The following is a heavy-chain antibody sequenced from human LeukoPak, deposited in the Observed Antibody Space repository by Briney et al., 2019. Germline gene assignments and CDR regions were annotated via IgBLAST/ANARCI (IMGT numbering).Heavy chain of an antibody. J-gene: IGHJ4*02. CDR3: AKGHSSLFDY. CDR2: IRYNGNNQ. V-gene: IGHV3-30*02. Sequence: AGGSLRLSCAASGFTFNNYGMHWVRQAPGKGLEWVAFIRYNGNNQYYADSVKGRFTISRDNSKNTLYLQMNSLRAEDTAVYYCAKGHSSLFDYWGQGTLVTVSS. D-gene: IGHD3-22*01. CDR1: GFTFNNYG.